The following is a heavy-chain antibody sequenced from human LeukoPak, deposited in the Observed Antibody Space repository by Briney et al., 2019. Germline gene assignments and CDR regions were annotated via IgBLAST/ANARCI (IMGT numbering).Heavy chain of an antibody. D-gene: IGHD1-20*01. CDR1: VYTFTSYG. J-gene: IGHJ4*02. CDR2: INFYNGNT. V-gene: IGHV1-18*01. Sequence: AGSVNDSCMASVYTFTSYGFTWVRQAPAQGLEWMGWINFYNGNTQFVPRFKGRVTTTIDTSTSTTYMELRILVSDDTGVYYCARRGNWNDFDDWGQATLVIVTS. CDR3: ARRGNWNDFDD.